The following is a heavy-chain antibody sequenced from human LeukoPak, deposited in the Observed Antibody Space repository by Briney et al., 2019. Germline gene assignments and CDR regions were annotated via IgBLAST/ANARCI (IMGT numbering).Heavy chain of an antibody. D-gene: IGHD1-26*01. J-gene: IGHJ5*02. CDR1: GFTFSNAW. CDR2: IKSKTDGGTT. Sequence: GGSLRLSCAASGFTFSNAWMSWVRQAPGKGLEWVGRIKSKTDGGTTDYAAPVKGRFTISRDDSKNTLYLQMNSLRAEDTAVYYCAKRPLLRVGDWFDPWGQGTLVTVSS. CDR3: AKRPLLRVGDWFDP. V-gene: IGHV3-15*01.